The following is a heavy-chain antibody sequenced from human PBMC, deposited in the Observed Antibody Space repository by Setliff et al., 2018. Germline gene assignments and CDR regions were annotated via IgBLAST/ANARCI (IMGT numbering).Heavy chain of an antibody. CDR3: ARRNTAMVYGFDI. V-gene: IGHV5-51*01. J-gene: IGHJ3*02. CDR2: IYPGDSDT. D-gene: IGHD5-18*01. Sequence: GESLKISCKGSGDSFSNYWIGWVRQMPGKGLEWMGIIYPGDSDTRYSPSFQGQVTISADRSINTAYLQWSSLKASDSAMYYCARRNTAMVYGFDIWGQGTMVTVSS. CDR1: GDSFSNYW.